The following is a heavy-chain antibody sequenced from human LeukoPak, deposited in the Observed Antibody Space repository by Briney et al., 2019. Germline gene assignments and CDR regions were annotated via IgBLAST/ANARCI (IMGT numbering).Heavy chain of an antibody. Sequence: GGSLRLSCAASGFTLSSYWVSWVRRAPGKGLEWVSYVSSSGITIYYADSLKGRFTVSRDNAKNSLYLQMNSLRAEDTAVYYCARAIVVVPAASLFYFDYWGRGTLVTVSS. CDR2: VSSSGITI. D-gene: IGHD2-2*01. CDR3: ARAIVVVPAASLFYFDY. V-gene: IGHV3-48*04. J-gene: IGHJ4*02. CDR1: GFTLSSYW.